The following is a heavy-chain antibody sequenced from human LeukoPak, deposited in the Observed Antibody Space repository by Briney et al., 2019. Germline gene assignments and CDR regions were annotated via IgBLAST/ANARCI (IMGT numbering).Heavy chain of an antibody. Sequence: SVNVSCKASGGTFSSYAISWVRQAPGQGLEWMGGIIPIFGTANYAQKFQGRVTITADESTSTAYMELSSLRSEDTAVYYCARDTRYCSGGSCYSVLYYYGMDVWGQGTTVTVSS. CDR2: IIPIFGTA. D-gene: IGHD2-15*01. J-gene: IGHJ6*02. CDR3: ARDTRYCSGGSCYSVLYYYGMDV. CDR1: GGTFSSYA. V-gene: IGHV1-69*13.